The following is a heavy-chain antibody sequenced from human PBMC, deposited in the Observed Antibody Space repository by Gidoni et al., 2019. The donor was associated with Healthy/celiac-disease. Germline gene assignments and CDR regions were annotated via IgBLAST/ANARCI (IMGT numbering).Heavy chain of an antibody. Sequence: EVQLVESGGGLVQPGGSLSVSSAASVVTFSSYSMNWFRQAPGKGLEWVSYISSSSSTIYYADSVKGRFTISRDNAKNSLYLQMNSLRAEDTAVYYCARVRYDSRTSDYWGQGTLVTVSS. J-gene: IGHJ4*02. CDR1: VVTFSSYS. CDR2: ISSSSSTI. V-gene: IGHV3-48*01. CDR3: ARVRYDSRTSDY. D-gene: IGHD3-22*01.